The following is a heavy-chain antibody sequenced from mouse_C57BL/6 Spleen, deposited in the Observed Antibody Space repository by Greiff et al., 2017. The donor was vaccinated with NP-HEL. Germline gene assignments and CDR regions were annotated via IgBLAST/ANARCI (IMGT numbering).Heavy chain of an antibody. V-gene: IGHV1-62-2*01. J-gene: IGHJ2*01. CDR3: ARWWSRHYFDY. CDR1: GYTFTEYT. CDR2: FYPGSGSI. D-gene: IGHD1-1*02. Sequence: QVQLKESGAELVKPGASVKLSCKASGYTFTEYTIHWVKQRSGQGLEWIGWFYPGSGSIKYNEKFKDKATLTADKSSSTAYMQLSSLTSEDSAVYYCARWWSRHYFDYWGQGTTLTVSS.